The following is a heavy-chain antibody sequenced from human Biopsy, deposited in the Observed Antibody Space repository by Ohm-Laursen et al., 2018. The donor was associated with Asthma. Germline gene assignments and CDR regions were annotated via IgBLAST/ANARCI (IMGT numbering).Heavy chain of an antibody. CDR1: GGTSSNFA. CDR2: IMTVFGTT. CDR3: ARCQVGYSSGWSLLLKKIYYSGMDV. D-gene: IGHD6-19*01. Sequence: SSVKVSCKAPGGTSSNFAISWVRQAPGQGLEWLGGIMTVFGTTNYAQKLQGRVTITADESTSTAYMEVTSLRSEDTAIYYCARCQVGYSSGWSLLLKKIYYSGMDVWGQRTAVTVSS. J-gene: IGHJ6*02. V-gene: IGHV1-69*01.